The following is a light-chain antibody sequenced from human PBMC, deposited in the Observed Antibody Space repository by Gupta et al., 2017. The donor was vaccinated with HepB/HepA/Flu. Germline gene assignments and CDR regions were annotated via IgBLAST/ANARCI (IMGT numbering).Light chain of an antibody. CDR3: QSYESSNHWV. Sequence: QSVLTQPPSVSGAPVQRVTISCTGSSSNIGAGFDVHWDQGRPGIAPKLLISGNSERPAGVPGRFSGSRAGTSASLAITGRQEEEEGDYYGQSYESSNHWVFGGGTKVTVL. J-gene: IGLJ3*02. CDR1: SSNIGAGFD. V-gene: IGLV1-40*01. CDR2: GNS.